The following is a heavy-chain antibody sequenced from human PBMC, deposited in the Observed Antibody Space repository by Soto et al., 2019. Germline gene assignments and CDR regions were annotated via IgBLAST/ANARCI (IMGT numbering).Heavy chain of an antibody. Sequence: QVQLVQSGAEVKKPGTSVKVSCKAAGYSFTNYCMYWVRQAPGQGLEWMGMINPRTGSTRYAQKFQDRVTLTGDTSTATVYMELSTLISDDTAVYYSARDGGLLTASWHYDLWGPGTLVTVSS. CDR2: INPRTGST. D-gene: IGHD2-15*01. CDR3: ARDGGLLTASWHYDL. CDR1: GYSFTNYC. J-gene: IGHJ2*01. V-gene: IGHV1-46*01.